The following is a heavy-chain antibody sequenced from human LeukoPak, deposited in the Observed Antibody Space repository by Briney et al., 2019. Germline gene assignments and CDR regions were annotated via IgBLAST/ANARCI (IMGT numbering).Heavy chain of an antibody. V-gene: IGHV3-33*01. CDR3: ARDGQRLAPYATGV. Sequence: PGGSLRLSCATSGFTFRSHAMHWVRQSPGKGLEWVAQIWYDGSNKYYADSVKGRFSVSRDNSKNTLYLQMNSLRVEDTAVYYCARDGQRLAPYATGVWGQGTTITVSS. D-gene: IGHD6-25*01. J-gene: IGHJ6*02. CDR2: IWYDGSNK. CDR1: GFTFRSHA.